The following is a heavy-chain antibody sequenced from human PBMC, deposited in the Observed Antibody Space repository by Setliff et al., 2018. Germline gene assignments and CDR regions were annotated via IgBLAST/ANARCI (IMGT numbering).Heavy chain of an antibody. Sequence: SETLSLTCTVSGGSISSSTYYWGWIRQPPGKGLEWIGSIYYSGSTYYNPSLKSRVTISVDTSKNQFSLKLSSVTAADTAVYYCARERMYYNFWSGYSDYWGQGTLVTVSS. J-gene: IGHJ4*02. CDR2: IYYSGST. CDR3: ARERMYYNFWSGYSDY. D-gene: IGHD3-3*01. CDR1: GGSISSSTYY. V-gene: IGHV4-39*07.